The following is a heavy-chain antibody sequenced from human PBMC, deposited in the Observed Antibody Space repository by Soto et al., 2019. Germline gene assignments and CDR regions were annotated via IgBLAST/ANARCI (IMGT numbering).Heavy chain of an antibody. CDR2: INPANGFA. Sequence: ASVKVSCKASGYTFTYNAMHWVRQAPGQRLEWMGWINPANGFAKYSQKFQGRVTFTRDTSANTAYMEASSLRSEDTAIYYCARVLYYWGQGTLVTVSS. V-gene: IGHV1-3*01. CDR3: ARVLYY. D-gene: IGHD3-3*01. CDR1: GYTFTYNA. J-gene: IGHJ4*02.